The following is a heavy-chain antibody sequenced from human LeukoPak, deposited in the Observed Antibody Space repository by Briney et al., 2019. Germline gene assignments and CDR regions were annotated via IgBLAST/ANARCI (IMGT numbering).Heavy chain of an antibody. CDR3: ARGAQWLVP. CDR2: ISGYDGNT. V-gene: IGHV1-18*01. CDR1: GYTFTSYV. D-gene: IGHD6-19*01. Sequence: GASVKVSFKASGYTFTSYVISWVRQAPGQGLEWMGWISGYDGNTKYAQKFQGRVTMTTDTFTSTAYMELRNLTSDDTAVFYCARGAQWLVPWGQGTLVTVSS. J-gene: IGHJ5*02.